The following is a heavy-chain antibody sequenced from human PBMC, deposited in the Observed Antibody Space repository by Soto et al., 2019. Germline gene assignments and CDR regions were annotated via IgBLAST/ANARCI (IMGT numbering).Heavy chain of an antibody. CDR1: GITVSTNY. Sequence: EVQLVETGGGLIQPGGSLRLSCAASGITVSTNYMSWVRQAPGKGLEWVSVIYSDGKTFYADSVKGRFTISRDNSQNTVSLQMNGLGAEDGAVYYWAREGGGGYYDSSGYMAVWGQGTLVTVSS. CDR3: AREGGGGYYDSSGYMAV. D-gene: IGHD3-22*01. V-gene: IGHV3-53*02. J-gene: IGHJ4*02. CDR2: IYSDGKT.